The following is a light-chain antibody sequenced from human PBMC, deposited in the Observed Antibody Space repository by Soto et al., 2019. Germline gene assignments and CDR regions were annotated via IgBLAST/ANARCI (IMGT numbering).Light chain of an antibody. CDR1: QSVSSRH. Sequence: EIVLTQSPGTLSLSPGERATLSCRASQSVSSRHLAWYQQKPGQAPRLLIYGTSSRATGIPDRFSGSGSGTDFTRTISRLEPEDCAVYYCQQYDNSPRYTFGQGTKLEIK. CDR2: GTS. J-gene: IGKJ2*01. CDR3: QQYDNSPRYT. V-gene: IGKV3-20*01.